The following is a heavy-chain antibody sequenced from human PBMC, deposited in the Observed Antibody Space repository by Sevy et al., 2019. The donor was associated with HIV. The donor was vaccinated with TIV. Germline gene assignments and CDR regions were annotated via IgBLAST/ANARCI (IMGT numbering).Heavy chain of an antibody. V-gene: IGHV3-30*02. CDR2: IRYDGSNK. D-gene: IGHD3-3*01. CDR1: GFSFSSYD. J-gene: IGHJ6*02. Sequence: GGSLRLSCAASGFSFSSYDMHWVRQAPGMGLEWVALIRYDGSNKHYGDSVKGRFTISRDNSKNALYLQMSSLRAEDTAVYYCAREKVHTSMIFVEYYGMDVWGQGTTVTVSS. CDR3: AREKVHTSMIFVEYYGMDV.